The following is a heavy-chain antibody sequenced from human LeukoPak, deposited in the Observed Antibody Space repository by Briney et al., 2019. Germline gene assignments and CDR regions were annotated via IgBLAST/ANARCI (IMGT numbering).Heavy chain of an antibody. CDR2: IYYRGST. V-gene: IGHV4-39*01. J-gene: IGHJ4*02. CDR1: GGSISSRSYY. Sequence: SETLSLTCTVSGGSISSRSYYWGWIRHPPGKGLEWIGSIYYRGSTYYNPSLKSRVTISVDTAKTQFSQKLSSVTAADTAVYYCARHKFPAYYYGSGSYPPDYWGQGTLVTVSS. CDR3: ARHKFPAYYYGSGSYPPDY. D-gene: IGHD3-10*01.